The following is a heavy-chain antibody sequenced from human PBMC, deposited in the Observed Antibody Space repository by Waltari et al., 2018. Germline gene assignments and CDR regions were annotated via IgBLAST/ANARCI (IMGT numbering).Heavy chain of an antibody. V-gene: IGHV1-2*06. Sequence: QVQLVQSGAEVKKPGASVKVSCKASGYTFTGYYMHWVRQAPGQGLEWMGRINPNSGGTNYAQKFQGRVTMTRDTSISTAYMELSRLRSDDTAVYYCATHNRSSSWHIDAFDIWGQGTMVTVSS. CDR1: GYTFTGYY. J-gene: IGHJ3*02. D-gene: IGHD6-13*01. CDR3: ATHNRSSSWHIDAFDI. CDR2: INPNSGGT.